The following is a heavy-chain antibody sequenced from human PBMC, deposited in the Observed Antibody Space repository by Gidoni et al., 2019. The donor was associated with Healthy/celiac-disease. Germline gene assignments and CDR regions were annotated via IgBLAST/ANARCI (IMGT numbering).Heavy chain of an antibody. CDR2: INAGNGNT. V-gene: IGHV1-3*05. Sequence: QVQLVQSGAEEKKPGASVKVSCKASGYTFTSYAMHWVRQAPGQRLEWMGWINAGNGNTKYSQKFQGRVTITRDTSASTAYMELSSLRSEDTAVYYCARGGRWYSSSSGGGPFDYWGQGTLVTVSS. J-gene: IGHJ4*02. D-gene: IGHD6-6*01. CDR3: ARGGRWYSSSSGGGPFDY. CDR1: GYTFTSYA.